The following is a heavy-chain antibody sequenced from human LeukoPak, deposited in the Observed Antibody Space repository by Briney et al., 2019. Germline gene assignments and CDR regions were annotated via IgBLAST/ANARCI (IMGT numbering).Heavy chain of an antibody. CDR1: GFTFSSYE. J-gene: IGHJ6*03. Sequence: GGSLRLSCAVSGFTFSSYEMNWVRQAPGKGLEWVSYVSSSGSPVYYADSVKGRFTISRDNAENSPYLQMNSLRGEDTAVYYCVRVGLPGGYYYYMDVWGKGTTVTVSS. D-gene: IGHD3-16*01. CDR3: VRVGLPGGYYYYMDV. V-gene: IGHV3-48*03. CDR2: VSSSGSPV.